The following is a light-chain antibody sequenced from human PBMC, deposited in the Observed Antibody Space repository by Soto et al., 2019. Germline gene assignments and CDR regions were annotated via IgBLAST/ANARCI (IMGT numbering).Light chain of an antibody. V-gene: IGKV3-20*01. CDR2: GAS. Sequence: EIVLTQSPGTLSLSPGERATLSCRASQSLSSNYLAWYQQRPCQSPRLLVYGASSRAKGIPGRYSVSGFGTDFPLTISRLEPAYGAVYYCHHDYNAPFTVGPGTLV. CDR1: QSLSSNY. CDR3: HHDYNAPFT. J-gene: IGKJ3*01.